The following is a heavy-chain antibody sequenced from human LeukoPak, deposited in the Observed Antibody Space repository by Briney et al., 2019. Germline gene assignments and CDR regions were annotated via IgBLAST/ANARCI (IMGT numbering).Heavy chain of an antibody. CDR3: GKDSRPSVTTFRSRWTDY. CDR2: ISGPGSTT. D-gene: IGHD4-11*01. Sequence: GGSLRLSCAASGFTFKNYAMSWVRQAPGKGLVWVSTISGPGSTTYYADSVEGRFTISRDDSKNTLYLQMSSLRVEDSAIYYCGKDSRPSVTTFRSRWTDYWGQGILVTVSS. CDR1: GFTFKNYA. V-gene: IGHV3-23*01. J-gene: IGHJ4*02.